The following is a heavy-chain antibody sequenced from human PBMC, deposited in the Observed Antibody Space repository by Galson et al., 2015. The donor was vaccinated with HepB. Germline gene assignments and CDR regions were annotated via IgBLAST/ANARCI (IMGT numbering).Heavy chain of an antibody. J-gene: IGHJ4*01. D-gene: IGHD6-19*01. CDR1: GYTFTSYG. CDR2: ISAYNGNT. Sequence: SVKVSCKASGYTFTSYGISWVRQAPGQGLEWMGWISAYNGNTNYAQKLQGRVTMTTDTSTSTAYMELRSLRSDDTAVYYCARDRSVLGIAVAGTGYWGQGTLVTVSS. V-gene: IGHV1-18*04. CDR3: ARDRSVLGIAVAGTGY.